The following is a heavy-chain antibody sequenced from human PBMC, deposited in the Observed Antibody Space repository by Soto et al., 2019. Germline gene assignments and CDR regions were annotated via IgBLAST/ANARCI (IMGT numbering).Heavy chain of an antibody. V-gene: IGHV1-3*01. J-gene: IGHJ4*02. CDR1: GYIFSDYA. Sequence: QVLLVQSGAEVKKPAASVKVSCKASGYIFSDYAMHWVRQAPGQRPEWMGWVNVGNGNTKYSQKFQGRLTITRDTSASTAYMELTSLTSEDTAVYYCVRKGGDFWGQGTLVTVSS. CDR2: VNVGNGNT. CDR3: VRKGGDF. D-gene: IGHD2-15*01.